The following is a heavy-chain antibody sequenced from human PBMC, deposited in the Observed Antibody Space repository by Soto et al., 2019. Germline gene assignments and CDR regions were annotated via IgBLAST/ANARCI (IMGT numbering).Heavy chain of an antibody. J-gene: IGHJ5*01. CDR1: GDSVSSNSAT. CDR2: TYYRSKWYS. Sequence: SQTLSLTCAISGDSVSSNSATWHWIGQSPSRGLEWLGRTYYRSKWYSDYGTSVKSRITINPDTSKNQFSLQLNSVTPEDMAVYFFARENIVKPMDRFDFWARGPLDPVAS. V-gene: IGHV6-1*01. D-gene: IGHD5-12*01. CDR3: ARENIVKPMDRFDF.